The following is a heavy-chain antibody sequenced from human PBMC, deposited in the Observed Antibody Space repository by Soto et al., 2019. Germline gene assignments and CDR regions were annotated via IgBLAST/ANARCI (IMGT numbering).Heavy chain of an antibody. CDR2: IYYTGST. J-gene: IGHJ4*02. V-gene: IGHV4-59*01. CDR3: ARVRYGSGSYLHAFDY. CDR1: GGSINSFY. Sequence: SETLSLTCTVSGGSINSFYWSWIRQSPGKGPEWIGYIYYTGSTVHNPSLKRRTTISLDTSKNQFSLNLTSVTAADTAVYYCARVRYGSGSYLHAFDYWGQGTLVTVSS. D-gene: IGHD3-10*01.